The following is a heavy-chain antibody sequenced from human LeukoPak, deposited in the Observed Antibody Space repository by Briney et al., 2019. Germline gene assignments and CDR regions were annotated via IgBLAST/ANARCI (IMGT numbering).Heavy chain of an antibody. V-gene: IGHV4-34*01. CDR3: ARPRAYCGGDCYYRGYFQY. CDR2: INHSGST. Sequence: PSETLSLTCAVYGGSFSGYYWSWIRQPPGKGLEWIGEINHSGSTNYNPSLKSRVTISVDTSKNQFSLKLSSVTAADTAVYYCARPRAYCGGDCYYRGYFQYWGQGTLVTVSS. J-gene: IGHJ1*01. CDR1: GGSFSGYY. D-gene: IGHD2-21*02.